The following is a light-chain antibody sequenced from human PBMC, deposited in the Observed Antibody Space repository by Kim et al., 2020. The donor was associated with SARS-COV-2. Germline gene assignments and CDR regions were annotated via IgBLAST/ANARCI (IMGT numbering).Light chain of an antibody. CDR1: SLRANL. CDR2: GHK. J-gene: IGLJ2*01. V-gene: IGLV3-19*01. Sequence: SSELTQDPAVSVALGQTVTITCDGDSLRANLAAWYQQRQGKEPILVISGHKNRPSGIPERIPGTSSGNTASLRIPSAQAEVEADNYGNSRLSDDLVVFGG. CDR3: NSRLSDDLVV.